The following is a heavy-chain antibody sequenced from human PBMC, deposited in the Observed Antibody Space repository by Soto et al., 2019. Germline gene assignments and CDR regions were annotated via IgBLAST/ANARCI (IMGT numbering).Heavy chain of an antibody. CDR1: GYTFTSYD. Sequence: RASVKVSCKASGYTFTSYDINWVRQATGQGLEWMGWMNPNSGNTGSAQKFQGRVTMTRNTSISTAYMELSRLRSEDTAVYYCERLNRPLGYCSSTSCHFDNWGQETLVTVAS. J-gene: IGHJ4*02. D-gene: IGHD2-2*01. CDR3: ERLNRPLGYCSSTSCHFDN. V-gene: IGHV1-8*01. CDR2: MNPNSGNT.